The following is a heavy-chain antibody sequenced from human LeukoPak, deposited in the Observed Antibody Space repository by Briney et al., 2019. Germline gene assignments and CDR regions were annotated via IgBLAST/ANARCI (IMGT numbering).Heavy chain of an antibody. Sequence: GGSLRLSCVASGFTLSSFAMFWVRQAPGKGLEWVAVISYDGTRKYYADSVKGRFTISRDNSKNTLYLQMNSLRTEDTAVYYCARGRDGYNSGWFDSWGQGTLVPVSS. CDR1: GFTLSSFA. CDR2: ISYDGTRK. V-gene: IGHV3-30*04. J-gene: IGHJ5*01. CDR3: ARGRDGYNSGWFDS. D-gene: IGHD5-24*01.